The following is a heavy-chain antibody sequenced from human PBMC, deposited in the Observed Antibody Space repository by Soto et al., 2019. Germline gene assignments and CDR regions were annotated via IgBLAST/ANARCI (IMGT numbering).Heavy chain of an antibody. V-gene: IGHV3-30*18. Sequence: QVQLVESGGGVVQPGRSLRLSCAASGFTFSSFGMHWVRQAPGKGLEWVALISYDGSDEYYRDSVKGRFTISRDNSKNTLFLQVNSLRPEDTAVYYCAKDTSPGVSASPSDYWGQGALVTVSS. CDR3: AKDTSPGVSASPSDY. CDR2: ISYDGSDE. J-gene: IGHJ4*02. CDR1: GFTFSSFG. D-gene: IGHD2-2*01.